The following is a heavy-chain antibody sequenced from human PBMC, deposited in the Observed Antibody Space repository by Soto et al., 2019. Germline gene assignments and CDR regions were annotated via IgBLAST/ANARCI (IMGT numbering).Heavy chain of an antibody. D-gene: IGHD1-26*01. J-gene: IGHJ4*02. CDR2: IYYSGST. CDR1: GGSISSGGYY. Sequence: QVQLQESGPGLVTPSQTLSLTCTVSGGSISSGGYYWSWIRQHPGKGLEWIGYIYYSGSTYYNPALTSRVTISVDTSKNQFSLKLSSVTAADTAVYYCAGIYSGSPGGTLRYWGQGTMVTVSS. CDR3: AGIYSGSPGGTLRY. V-gene: IGHV4-31*03.